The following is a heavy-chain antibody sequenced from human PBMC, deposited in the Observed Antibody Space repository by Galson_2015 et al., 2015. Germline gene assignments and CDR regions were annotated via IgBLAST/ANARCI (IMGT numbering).Heavy chain of an antibody. V-gene: IGHV1-69*13. Sequence: SVKVSCKASGGTFSSYAISWVRQAPGQGLEWMGGIIPIFGTANYAQKFQGRVTITADESTSTAYMELSSLRSEDTAVYYCARVPIVLVVYPLYYFDYWGQGTLVTVSS. CDR1: GGTFSSYA. D-gene: IGHD2-8*02. CDR3: ARVPIVLVVYPLYYFDY. CDR2: IIPIFGTA. J-gene: IGHJ4*02.